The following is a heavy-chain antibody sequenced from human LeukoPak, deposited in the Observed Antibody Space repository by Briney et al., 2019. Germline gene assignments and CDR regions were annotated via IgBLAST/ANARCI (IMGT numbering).Heavy chain of an antibody. CDR1: GYTFTGYY. Sequence: ASVKVSCKASGYTFTGYYMHWVRQAPGQGLEWMGRINPNSGGTNYAQKFQGRVTMTRDTSISTAYMELSRLRSDDTAVYSCAREGNYYDSSGYGFWFDPWGQGTLVTVSS. V-gene: IGHV1-2*06. J-gene: IGHJ5*02. CDR3: AREGNYYDSSGYGFWFDP. D-gene: IGHD3-22*01. CDR2: INPNSGGT.